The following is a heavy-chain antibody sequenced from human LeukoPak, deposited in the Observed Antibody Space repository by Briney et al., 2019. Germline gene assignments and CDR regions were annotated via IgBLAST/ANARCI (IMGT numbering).Heavy chain of an antibody. V-gene: IGHV3-23*01. CDR1: GFTFSSYA. D-gene: IGHD3-9*01. Sequence: GGSLRLSCAASGFTFSSYAMSWVRQAPGKGLEWVSATSGSGGSTYYADSVKGRFTISRDNSKNTLYLQMNSLRAEDTAVYYCAKVPYYDILTGFDYWGQGTLVTVSS. J-gene: IGHJ4*02. CDR2: TSGSGGST. CDR3: AKVPYYDILTGFDY.